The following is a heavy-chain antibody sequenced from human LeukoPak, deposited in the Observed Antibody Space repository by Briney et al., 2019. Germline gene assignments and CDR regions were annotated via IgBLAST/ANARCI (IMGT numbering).Heavy chain of an antibody. J-gene: IGHJ5*02. CDR2: IYYSGST. V-gene: IGHV4-31*03. CDR3: ARSPYDFWSGYINWFDP. Sequence: PSETLSLTCTVSGASISSGDYYWSWIRQHPGKGLEWIGYIYYSGSTYYNPSLKSRVTISVDTSKNQFSLKLSSVTAADTAVYYCARSPYDFWSGYINWFDPWGQGTLVTVSS. CDR1: GASISSGDYY. D-gene: IGHD3-3*01.